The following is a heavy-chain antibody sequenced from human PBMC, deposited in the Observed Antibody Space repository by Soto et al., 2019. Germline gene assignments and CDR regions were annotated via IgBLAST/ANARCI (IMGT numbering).Heavy chain of an antibody. D-gene: IGHD1-7*01. CDR2: ISYDGSNK. V-gene: IGHV3-30-3*01. CDR3: ARRSPAQLRDYYYYYGMDV. Sequence: QVQLVESGGGVVQPGRSLRLSCAASGFTFSSYAMHWVRQAPGKGLEWVAVISYDGSNKYYADSVKGRFTISRDNSKNTLYLHMNSLRAEDTAVYYCARRSPAQLRDYYYYYGMDVWGQGTTVTVSS. CDR1: GFTFSSYA. J-gene: IGHJ6*02.